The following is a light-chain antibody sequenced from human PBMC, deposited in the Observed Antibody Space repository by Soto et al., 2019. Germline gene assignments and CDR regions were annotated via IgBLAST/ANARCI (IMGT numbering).Light chain of an antibody. CDR1: SSCVGGENY. J-gene: IGLJ1*01. Sequence: ALTQPPSVSSAPSQSIGFSCTRSSSCVGGENYVSWYQLQPGSAPKLMIYDVSNRPSAVSNRSSRSKSGNAASLTISGLQAEDEADYYCSSYSTTTALVFGSATKVTV. CDR3: SSYSTTTALV. CDR2: DVS. V-gene: IGLV2-14*03.